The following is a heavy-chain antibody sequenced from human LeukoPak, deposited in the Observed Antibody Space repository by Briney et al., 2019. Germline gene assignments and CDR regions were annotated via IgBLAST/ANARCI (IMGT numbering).Heavy chain of an antibody. V-gene: IGHV4-61*05. J-gene: IGHJ1*01. CDR1: GGSISSSSYY. D-gene: IGHD3-9*01. CDR2: IYYSGST. CDR3: ARAPGDILTGYYVGQYFQH. Sequence: SETLSLTCTVSGGSISSSSYYWSWIRQPPGKGLEWIGYIYYSGSTNYNPSLKSRVTISVKTSKNQFSLKLRSVTAADTAVYYCARAPGDILTGYYVGQYFQHWGQGTLVAVSS.